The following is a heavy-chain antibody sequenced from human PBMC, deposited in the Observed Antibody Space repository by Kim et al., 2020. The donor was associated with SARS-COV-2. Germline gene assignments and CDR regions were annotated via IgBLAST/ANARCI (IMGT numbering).Heavy chain of an antibody. J-gene: IGHJ4*01. CDR2: ISPLFGRS. CDR1: GGTFRSYV. V-gene: IGHV1-69*05. Sequence: SVKVSCKASGGTFRSYVFSWLRQAPGQGPEWIGGISPLFGRSNYAQRFRDRVTMTTDESTSTAFMELNSLRSEDTAVYFCAKEKGNTYGFDSWGHGTLV. D-gene: IGHD5-18*01. CDR3: AKEKGNTYGFDS.